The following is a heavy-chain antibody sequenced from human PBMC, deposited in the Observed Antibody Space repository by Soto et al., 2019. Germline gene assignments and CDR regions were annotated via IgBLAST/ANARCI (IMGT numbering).Heavy chain of an antibody. J-gene: IGHJ4*02. CDR3: ARGPLYCGGDCYATRSYYFDY. Sequence: SETLSLTCAVYGGSFSGYYWSWIRQPPGRGLEWIGEINHSGSTNYNPSLKSRVTISVDTSKNQFSLKLSSVTAADTAVYYCARGPLYCGGDCYATRSYYFDYWGQGTLVTVSS. V-gene: IGHV4-34*01. CDR1: GGSFSGYY. CDR2: INHSGST. D-gene: IGHD2-21*02.